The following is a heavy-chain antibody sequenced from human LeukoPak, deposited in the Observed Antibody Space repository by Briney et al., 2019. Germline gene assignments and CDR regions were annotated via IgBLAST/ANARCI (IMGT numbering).Heavy chain of an antibody. CDR3: ARAREKRRITIFGVVIPGAFDI. J-gene: IGHJ3*02. CDR2: INHSGST. CDR1: GGSFSGYY. D-gene: IGHD3-3*01. Sequence: SETLSLTCAVYGGSFSGYYWSWIRQPPGKGLEWIGEINHSGSTNYNPSLKSRVTISVDTSKNQFSLKLSSVTAADTAVYYCARAREKRRITIFGVVIPGAFDIWGQGTMVTVSS. V-gene: IGHV4-34*01.